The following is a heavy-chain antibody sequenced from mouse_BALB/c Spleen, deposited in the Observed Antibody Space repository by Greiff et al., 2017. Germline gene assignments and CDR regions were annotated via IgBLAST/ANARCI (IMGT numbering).Heavy chain of an antibody. V-gene: IGHV5-6-5*01. CDR3: ASGLFGY. J-gene: IGHJ2*01. CDR1: GFTFSSYA. CDR2: ISSGGST. Sequence: EVKVVESGGGLVKPGGSLKLSCAASGFTFSSYAMSWVRQTPEKRLEWVASISSGGSTYYPDSVKGRFTISRDNARNILYLQMSSLRSEDTAMYYCASGLFGYWGQGTTRTVSS.